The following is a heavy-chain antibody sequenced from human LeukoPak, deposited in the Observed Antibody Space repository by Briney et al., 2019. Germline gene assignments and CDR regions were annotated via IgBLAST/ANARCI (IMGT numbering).Heavy chain of an antibody. J-gene: IGHJ4*02. D-gene: IGHD3-16*01. V-gene: IGHV4-34*01. Sequence: SETLSLTCGPLSGSYWSWIRQPPGKGLEWIGQIHQPGDTFYNPSLRSRVTISIDTSKSQFSLKLSSVTAADTAIYYCARHGGYYFDQWGQGTLVTVSS. CDR2: IHQPGDT. CDR3: ARHGGYYFDQ. CDR1: PLSGSY.